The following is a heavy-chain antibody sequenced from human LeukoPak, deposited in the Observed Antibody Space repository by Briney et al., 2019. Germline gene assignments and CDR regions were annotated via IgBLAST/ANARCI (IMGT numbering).Heavy chain of an antibody. V-gene: IGHV3-48*01. J-gene: IGHJ6*03. CDR2: ISSSSGTI. Sequence: GGSLRLSCAASGFTFGDYGMNWDRQAPGKGLEWVSYISSSSGTIYYADTVKGRFTISRDNANNSLYLQMNSLRGEDTAVYYCARITIFGVVLPSRDMDVWGKGTTVIVSS. D-gene: IGHD3-3*01. CDR3: ARITIFGVVLPSRDMDV. CDR1: GFTFGDYG.